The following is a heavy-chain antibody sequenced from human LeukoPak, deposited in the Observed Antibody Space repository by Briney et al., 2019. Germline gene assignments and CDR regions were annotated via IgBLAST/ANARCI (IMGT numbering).Heavy chain of an antibody. J-gene: IGHJ4*02. CDR3: AKEYYYDSSGYYRDY. D-gene: IGHD3-22*01. Sequence: PGGSLRVSCAVSGFTFTNYALSWVRQPPGKGLEWVSAISGSGGSTYYADSVKGRFTISRDSSKNTLYLQMNSLRAEDTAVYYCAKEYYYDSSGYYRDYWGQGTLVTVSS. CDR2: ISGSGGST. V-gene: IGHV3-23*01. CDR1: GFTFTNYA.